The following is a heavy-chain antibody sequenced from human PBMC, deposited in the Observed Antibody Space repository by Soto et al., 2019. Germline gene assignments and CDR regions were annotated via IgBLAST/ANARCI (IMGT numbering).Heavy chain of an antibody. J-gene: IGHJ5*02. CDR2: ISGSGGST. D-gene: IGHD2-2*01. Sequence: GGPLRLSCAASGFTFSSYAMSLVRHAPGKGLEWVSSISGSGGSTYYADSVKGRFTISRDNSKNTLYLQINSLRAEDTAVYYCAKDLRVTSHHNWFEPWGQGTLVTVSS. CDR3: AKDLRVTSHHNWFEP. CDR1: GFTFSSYA. V-gene: IGHV3-23*01.